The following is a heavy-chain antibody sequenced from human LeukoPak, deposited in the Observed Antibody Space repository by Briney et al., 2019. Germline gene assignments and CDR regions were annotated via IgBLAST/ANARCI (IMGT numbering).Heavy chain of an antibody. Sequence: GGSLRLSCATSGFTFSNSDMNWVRQAPGKGLEWVPSITTTSSYIYYADSVRGRFTISRDNAKNSLYLLMDSLRVEDTAVYYCARSGCPGGSCYLRYSWLDLWGRGTLVTVSS. CDR1: GFTFSNSD. D-gene: IGHD2-15*01. J-gene: IGHJ5*02. V-gene: IGHV3-21*01. CDR2: ITTTSSYI. CDR3: ARSGCPGGSCYLRYSWLDL.